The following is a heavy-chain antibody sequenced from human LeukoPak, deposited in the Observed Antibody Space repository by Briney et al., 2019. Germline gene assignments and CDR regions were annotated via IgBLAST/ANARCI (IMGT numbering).Heavy chain of an antibody. D-gene: IGHD6-6*01. Sequence: GGSLRLSCAASGFTFSGYSMNGVRQAPGKGLEWVSSVSSGSTYILYADSVKGRFTISRDNAKNSLYLQMNSLRAEDTAVYYCTRDSYPWGQGTLVTVSS. V-gene: IGHV3-21*01. CDR2: VSSGSTYI. CDR1: GFTFSGYS. CDR3: TRDSYP. J-gene: IGHJ5*02.